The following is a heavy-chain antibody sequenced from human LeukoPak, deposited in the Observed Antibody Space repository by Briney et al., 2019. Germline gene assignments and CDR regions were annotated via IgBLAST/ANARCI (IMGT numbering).Heavy chain of an antibody. CDR3: ATIERGIAVAEVDY. V-gene: IGHV1-24*01. Sequence: GASVKVSCKVSGYTLTELSMHWVRQAPGKGLEWMGGFDPEDGETIYAQKFQGRVTMTEDTSTDTAYVELSSLRSEDTAVYYCATIERGIAVAEVDYWGQGALVTVFS. J-gene: IGHJ4*02. CDR2: FDPEDGET. CDR1: GYTLTELS. D-gene: IGHD6-19*01.